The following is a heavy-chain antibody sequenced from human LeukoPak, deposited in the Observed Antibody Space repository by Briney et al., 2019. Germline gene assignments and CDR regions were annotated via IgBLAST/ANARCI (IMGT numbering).Heavy chain of an antibody. Sequence: SETLSLTCAVYGGSFSGYYWSWIRQPPGKGLEWIGYIYNRGSTKYNPSLKSRVTISVDTSKNLFSLKLTSVTAADTAVYYCATCRDEFGDYGFTSWGQGTLVTVSS. D-gene: IGHD4-17*01. CDR2: IYNRGST. V-gene: IGHV4-59*01. CDR3: ATCRDEFGDYGFTS. J-gene: IGHJ5*02. CDR1: GGSFSGYY.